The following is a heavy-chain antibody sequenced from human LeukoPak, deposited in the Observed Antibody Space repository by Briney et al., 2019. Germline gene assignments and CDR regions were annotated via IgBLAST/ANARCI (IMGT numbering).Heavy chain of an antibody. D-gene: IGHD2-15*01. CDR1: GYTFTSYG. CDR2: ISAYNGNT. J-gene: IGHJ4*02. V-gene: IGHV1-18*01. CDR3: ARGGRVVVVAATSDY. Sequence: GASVKVSCKASGYTFTSYGISWVRQAPGQGLEWMGWISAYNGNTNYAQKLQGRVTTTTDTSTSTAYMELRSLRSDDTAVYYCARGGRVVVVAATSDYWGQGTLVTVSS.